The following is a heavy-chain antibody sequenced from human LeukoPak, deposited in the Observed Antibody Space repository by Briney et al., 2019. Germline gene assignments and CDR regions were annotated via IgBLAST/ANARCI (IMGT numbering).Heavy chain of an antibody. CDR3: ARRSVVGATSQFDY. D-gene: IGHD1-26*01. J-gene: IGHJ4*02. CDR1: GYSISSGYY. V-gene: IGHV4-38-2*01. CDR2: IYHSGST. Sequence: PSETLSLTCAISGYSISSGYYWGWIRQPPGKGLEWIGSIYHSGSTYYNPSLKSRVTISVDTSKNQFSLKLSSVTAADTAVYYCARRSVVGATSQFDYWGQGTLVTVSS.